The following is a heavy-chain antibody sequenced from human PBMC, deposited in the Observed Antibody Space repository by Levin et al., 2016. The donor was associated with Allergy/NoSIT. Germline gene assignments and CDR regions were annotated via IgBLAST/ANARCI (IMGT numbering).Heavy chain of an antibody. J-gene: IGHJ6*02. D-gene: IGHD3-9*01. Sequence: SETLSLTCAVYGGSFSGYYWSWIRQPPGKGLEWIGEINHSGSTNYNPSLKSRVTISVDTSKNQFSLKLSSVTAADTAVYYCARDILTGYYPYYYYYGMDVWGQGTTVTVSS. CDR3: ARDILTGYYPYYYYYGMDV. V-gene: IGHV4-34*01. CDR1: GGSFSGYY. CDR2: INHSGST.